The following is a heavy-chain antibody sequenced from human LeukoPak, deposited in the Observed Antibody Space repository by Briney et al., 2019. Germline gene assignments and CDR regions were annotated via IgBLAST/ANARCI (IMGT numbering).Heavy chain of an antibody. V-gene: IGHV3-21*01. D-gene: IGHD3-10*01. CDR1: GFTFSSYS. CDR2: ISSSSSYV. Sequence: GGSLRLSCAASGFTFSSYSMNWVRQAPGKGLEWVSSISSSSSYVYYADSVKGRFTISRDNAKNSLYLQMNSLRAEDTAVYYCARDFNVLLWFGESTTTDYFDYWGQGTLVTVSS. CDR3: ARDFNVLLWFGESTTTDYFDY. J-gene: IGHJ4*02.